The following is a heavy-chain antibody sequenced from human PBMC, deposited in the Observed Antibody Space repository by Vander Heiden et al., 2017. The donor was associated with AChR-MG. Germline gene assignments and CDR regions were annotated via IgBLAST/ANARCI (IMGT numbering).Heavy chain of an antibody. V-gene: IGHV3-30-3*01. CDR3: AGGGNSEYLQH. D-gene: IGHD2-21*02. CDR2: ISYDGSNK. Sequence: QVQLVESGGGVVQPGRSLRLSCAASGFTFSSDAMHWVRQAPGKGLEWVAVISYDGSNKYYADSVKGRFTISRDNSKNTLYLQMNSLRAEDTAVYYCAGGGNSEYLQHWGQGTLVTVSS. J-gene: IGHJ1*01. CDR1: GFTFSSDA.